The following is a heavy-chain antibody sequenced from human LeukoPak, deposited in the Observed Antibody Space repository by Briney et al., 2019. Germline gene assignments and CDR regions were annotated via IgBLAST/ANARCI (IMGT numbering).Heavy chain of an antibody. CDR3: ARSGSSFYNWFDP. V-gene: IGHV4-4*02. J-gene: IGHJ5*02. CDR2: IYHSGST. Sequence: SGTLSLTCAVSGGSISSSNWWSWVRQPPGKGLEWIGEIYHSGSTNYNPSLKSRVTISVDKSKNQFSLKLSSVTAADTAVYYCARSGSSFYNWFDPWGQGTLVTVSS. D-gene: IGHD1-26*01. CDR1: GGSISSSNW.